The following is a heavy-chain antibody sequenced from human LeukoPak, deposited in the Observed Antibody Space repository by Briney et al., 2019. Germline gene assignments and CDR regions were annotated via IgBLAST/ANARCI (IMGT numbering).Heavy chain of an antibody. CDR2: ISDDSSFT. V-gene: IGHV3-23*01. Sequence: GGSLRLSCAASGLVFGKYAMAWVRQAPGKGLECVSIISDDSSFTYYLDSVKGRSTIFRDNSKNTLFLQMNSLRAEDTAVYYCAKDGGLWVSAHWGDSWGRGTLVTVSS. J-gene: IGHJ4*02. CDR1: GLVFGKYA. CDR3: AKDGGLWVSAHWGDS. D-gene: IGHD7-27*01.